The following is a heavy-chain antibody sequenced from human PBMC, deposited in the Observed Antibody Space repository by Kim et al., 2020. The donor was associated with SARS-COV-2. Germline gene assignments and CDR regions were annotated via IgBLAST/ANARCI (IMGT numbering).Heavy chain of an antibody. CDR2: INTNTGNP. Sequence: ASVKVSCKASGYTFTTYSMVWVRQAPGQRFEWMGWINTNTGNPTYAQGFTGRFVFSLDTSVSTAYLQISSLKTEDAAVYYCARAVAIPGNGMDVWGQGTT. V-gene: IGHV7-4-1*02. CDR3: ARAVAIPGNGMDV. CDR1: GYTFTTYS. D-gene: IGHD5-12*01. J-gene: IGHJ6*02.